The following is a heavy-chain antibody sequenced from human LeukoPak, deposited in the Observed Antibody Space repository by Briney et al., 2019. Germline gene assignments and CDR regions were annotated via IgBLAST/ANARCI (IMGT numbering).Heavy chain of an antibody. CDR3: ATWTTGRSIVDY. V-gene: IGHV1-24*01. CDR2: FDPEDGET. CDR1: GYTVTELS. D-gene: IGHD3/OR15-3a*01. Sequence: AASVKVSCKVSGYTVTELSMHWVRQAPGKGLEWMGGFDPEDGETFYAQKFQGSVTMTEDTSTDTAYMELSSLRSEDTAVYYCATWTTGRSIVDYWGQGTLVTVSS. J-gene: IGHJ4*02.